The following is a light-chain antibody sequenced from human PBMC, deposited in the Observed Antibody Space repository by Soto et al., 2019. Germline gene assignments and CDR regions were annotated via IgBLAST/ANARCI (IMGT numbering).Light chain of an antibody. V-gene: IGLV1-40*01. CDR2: GNT. J-gene: IGLJ2*01. Sequence: QSVLTQPPSVSGAPGQRVTISCTGTSSNIGAGFDVHWYQQIPGTAPKLLIFGNTNRPSGVPERFSGARSGASASLAISEPQPDDEDIYYCQSYDNSLNTILFGGGTKLTVL. CDR1: SSNIGAGFD. CDR3: QSYDNSLNTIL.